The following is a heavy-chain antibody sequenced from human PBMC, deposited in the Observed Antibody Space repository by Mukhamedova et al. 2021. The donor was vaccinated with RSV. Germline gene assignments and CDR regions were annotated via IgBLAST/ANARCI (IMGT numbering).Heavy chain of an antibody. Sequence: GKGLEWIGYIYHSGSTYYNPSRKSRVTISVDRSKNQFSLKLSSVTAADTAVYYCARGANDYSNYRPDYYYMDVWGQGTTVTVSS. CDR3: ARGANDYSNYRPDYYYMDV. V-gene: IGHV4-30-2*01. J-gene: IGHJ6*03. CDR2: IYHSGST. D-gene: IGHD4-11*01.